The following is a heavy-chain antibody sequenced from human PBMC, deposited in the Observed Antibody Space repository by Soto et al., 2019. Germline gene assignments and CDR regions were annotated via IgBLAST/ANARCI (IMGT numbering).Heavy chain of an antibody. CDR3: ARAGSSGWYPGNYYGMDV. J-gene: IGHJ6*02. CDR2: IYYSGST. V-gene: IGHV4-59*01. D-gene: IGHD6-13*01. Sequence: PAETLSLTCTVSGGAISSYYCILVRQPPVKGPEWIVYIYYSGSTNYNPSLKSRVTISVDTSKNQFSLKLSSVTAADTAVYYCARAGSSGWYPGNYYGMDVWGQGTTVTVSS. CDR1: GGAISSYY.